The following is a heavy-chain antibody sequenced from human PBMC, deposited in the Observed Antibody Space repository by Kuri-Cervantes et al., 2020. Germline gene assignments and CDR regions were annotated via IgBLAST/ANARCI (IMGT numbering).Heavy chain of an antibody. CDR1: GFTFSSYA. CDR2: ISGSGGST. D-gene: IGHD1-26*01. J-gene: IGHJ4*02. Sequence: GESLKISCAASGFTFSSYAMSWVRQAPGKGLEWVSAISGSGGSTYYADSVKGRFTISRDNSKNTLYLQMNSLRAEDTAVYYCARGVRVGATGWDFDYWGQGTLVTVSS. V-gene: IGHV3-23*01. CDR3: ARGVRVGATGWDFDY.